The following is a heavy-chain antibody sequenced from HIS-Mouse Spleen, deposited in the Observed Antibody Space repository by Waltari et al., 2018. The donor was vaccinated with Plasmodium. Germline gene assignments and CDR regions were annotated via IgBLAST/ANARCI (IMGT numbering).Heavy chain of an antibody. Sequence: QVQLVQSGAEVKKPGASVKVYCKASGYTFTGYYMPWVRQAPGQGREWMGWINPNRWGTNYAQKLQGRGTMTRDTSSSTGYMERSRLRSDDTAVYYCASFRLDLWGRGTLGTVSS. CDR1: GYTFTGYY. CDR2: INPNRWGT. V-gene: IGHV1-2*02. CDR3: ASFRLDL. J-gene: IGHJ2*01.